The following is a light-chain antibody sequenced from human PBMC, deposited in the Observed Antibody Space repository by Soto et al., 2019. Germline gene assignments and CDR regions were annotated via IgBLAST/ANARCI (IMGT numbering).Light chain of an antibody. CDR1: QSISSW. CDR3: QQYDSYPLT. J-gene: IGKJ4*01. Sequence: DTQMTQSPSTLSASVGDRVTITCRASQSISSWLAWYQQKPGKAPKLLIYKASTLHSGVPSSFSGRGSGTEFTLTISSLQPDDFATYYCQQYDSYPLTFGEGPKVEIK. CDR2: KAS. V-gene: IGKV1-5*03.